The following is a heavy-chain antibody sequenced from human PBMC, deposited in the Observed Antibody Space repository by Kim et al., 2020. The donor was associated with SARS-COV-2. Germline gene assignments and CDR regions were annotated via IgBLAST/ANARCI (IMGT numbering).Heavy chain of an antibody. Sequence: ASVKVSCKASGYTFTSYAMHWVRQAPGQRLEWMGWINAGNGNTKYSQKFQARVTITRDTSASTAYMELSSLRSEDTAVYYCARDPYLYSSGWYVDPWGQGTLVTVSS. J-gene: IGHJ5*02. CDR3: ARDPYLYSSGWYVDP. V-gene: IGHV1-3*01. D-gene: IGHD6-19*01. CDR1: GYTFTSYA. CDR2: INAGNGNT.